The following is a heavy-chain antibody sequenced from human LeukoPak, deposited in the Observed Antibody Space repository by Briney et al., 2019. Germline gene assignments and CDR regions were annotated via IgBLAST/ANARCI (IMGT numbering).Heavy chain of an antibody. CDR1: GFTFSDYY. J-gene: IGHJ4*02. V-gene: IGHV3-11*06. Sequence: GGSLRLSCAASGFTFSDYYMSWIRQAPGKGLEWVSYISSSSSYTNYVDSVKGRFTISRDNAKNSLYLQMNSLRAEDTAVYYCAIHNDYGGPFDYWGQGTLVTVSS. D-gene: IGHD4-23*01. CDR3: AIHNDYGGPFDY. CDR2: ISSSSSYT.